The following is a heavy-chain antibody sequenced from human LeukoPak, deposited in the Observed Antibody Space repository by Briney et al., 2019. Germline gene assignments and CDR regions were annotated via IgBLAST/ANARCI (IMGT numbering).Heavy chain of an antibody. J-gene: IGHJ6*03. V-gene: IGHV3-30*02. D-gene: IGHD1-26*01. CDR3: ARDPYSGNYGNDYYYYMDV. Sequence: GGSLRLSCAASGFTFKNYGIHWVRQAPGKGLDWVTFIRYDATHQYYADSVKGRFTISRDNSKNTVFLQMDSLGPEDTAVYYCARDPYSGNYGNDYYYYMDVWGKGTTVTISS. CDR1: GFTFKNYG. CDR2: IRYDATHQ.